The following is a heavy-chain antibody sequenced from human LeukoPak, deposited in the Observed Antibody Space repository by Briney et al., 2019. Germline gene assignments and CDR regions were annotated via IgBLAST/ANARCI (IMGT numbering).Heavy chain of an antibody. Sequence: SETLSLTCAVSGGSISSGSYWGWIRQPPGKGLEWIGTISRGGNTYYNPSLKSRVTISIDTSKNQFSLKLSSVTAADTAVYYCARREVWFGEPVGFFDYWGQGTLVTVSS. J-gene: IGHJ4*02. CDR2: ISRGGNT. CDR3: ARREVWFGEPVGFFDY. D-gene: IGHD3-10*01. CDR1: GGSISSGSY. V-gene: IGHV4-38-2*01.